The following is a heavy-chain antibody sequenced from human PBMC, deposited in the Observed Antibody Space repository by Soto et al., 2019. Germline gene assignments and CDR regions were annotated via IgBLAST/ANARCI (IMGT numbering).Heavy chain of an antibody. J-gene: IGHJ5*02. D-gene: IGHD3-10*01. CDR1: GGSFSGYY. CDR3: ARGPMVRGVIVGKKNWFDP. CDR2: INHNGNT. Sequence: PSETLSLTCAVYGGSFSGYYWSWIRQPPGKGLERIGEINHNGNTNYNPSLKSRDTITVDTSKNQFYLKLSSVTAADTAVYYCARGPMVRGVIVGKKNWFDPWGQGTLVT. V-gene: IGHV4-34*01.